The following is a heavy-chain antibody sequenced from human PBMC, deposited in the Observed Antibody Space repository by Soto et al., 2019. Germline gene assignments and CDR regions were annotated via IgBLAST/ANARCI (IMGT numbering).Heavy chain of an antibody. CDR1: GSRFSNYV. CDR2: IIPIFNST. V-gene: IGHV1-69*06. CDR3: AREGRGEKAGYNGLVSLGY. Sequence: QVQLVQSGAEVKTPGSSLKVSCKVSGSRFSNYVISWVRQAPGHGLEWLGRIIPIFNSTKYAQSFQGRVTITADKSTSTASLELSSLRSDDTAVYYCAREGRGEKAGYNGLVSLGYWGQGTLVTVSS. D-gene: IGHD2-2*02. J-gene: IGHJ4*02.